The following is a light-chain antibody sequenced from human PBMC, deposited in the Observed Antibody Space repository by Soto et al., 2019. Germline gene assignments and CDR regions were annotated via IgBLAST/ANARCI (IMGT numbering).Light chain of an antibody. CDR3: SSSTTSDPYV. J-gene: IGLJ1*01. CDR2: EVS. V-gene: IGLV2-14*01. Sequence: QSALTQPASVSGSPGQSITISCTGTSSDIGAYNSVSWYQQHPGKAPKLMIYEVSNRPSGVSNRFSASKSGNPAYLTISGLQAEDEADYYCSSSTTSDPYVLGTGTKLTVL. CDR1: SSDIGAYNS.